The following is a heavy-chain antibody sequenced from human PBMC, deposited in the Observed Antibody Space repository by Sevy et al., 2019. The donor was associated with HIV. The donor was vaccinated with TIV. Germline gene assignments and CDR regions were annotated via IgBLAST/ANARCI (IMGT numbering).Heavy chain of an antibody. CDR1: GFTFSSAW. V-gene: IGHV3-15*01. CDR3: ITAPGYRGYDEEVINYYYYGMDV. D-gene: IGHD5-12*01. J-gene: IGHJ6*02. Sequence: GGSLRLCCAASGFTFSSAWMSWVRLAPGKGLEWVGRIKSKTDGGTIDYAAPVKGRFTISSEDSKNTLYLQMNSLKTVDTAVYYCITAPGYRGYDEEVINYYYYGMDVWGQGTTVIFSS. CDR2: IKSKTDGGTI.